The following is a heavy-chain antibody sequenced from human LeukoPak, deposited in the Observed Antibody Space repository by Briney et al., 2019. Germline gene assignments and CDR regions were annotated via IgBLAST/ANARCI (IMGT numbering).Heavy chain of an antibody. CDR2: IYYSGST. D-gene: IGHD7-27*01. V-gene: IGHV4-31*03. CDR3: ARGERWGSTLGY. CDR1: GGSISSGGYY. Sequence: SQTLSLTCTVSGGSISSGGYYWGWIRQHPGKGLEWIGYIYYSGSTYYNPSLKSRVTISVDTSKNQFSLKLSSVTAADAAVYYCARGERWGSTLGYWGQGTLVTVSS. J-gene: IGHJ4*02.